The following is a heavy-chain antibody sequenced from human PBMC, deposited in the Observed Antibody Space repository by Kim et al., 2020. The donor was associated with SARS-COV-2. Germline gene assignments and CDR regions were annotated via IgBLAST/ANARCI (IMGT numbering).Heavy chain of an antibody. V-gene: IGHV4-34*13. Sequence: CNPSLRSRDTISVDTSNNQFSLKLSYVTAAGTALYYCAGGRTVTNWYFDLWGRGTLVTVSS. J-gene: IGHJ2*01. D-gene: IGHD4-17*01. CDR3: AGGRTVTNWYFDL.